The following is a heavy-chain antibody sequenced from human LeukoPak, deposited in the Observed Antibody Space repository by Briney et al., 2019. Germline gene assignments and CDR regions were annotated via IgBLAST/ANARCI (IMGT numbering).Heavy chain of an antibody. CDR1: GFTFSSYS. V-gene: IGHV3-48*04. CDR2: ISSSSSTI. D-gene: IGHD3-10*01. J-gene: IGHJ4*02. CDR3: ARVAYGSGSYYWFDY. Sequence: PGGSLRLSCAASGFTFSSYSMNWVRQAPGKGLEWVSYISSSSSTIYYADSVKGRFTISRDNAQNSLYLHMTSLRAEDSAVYYCARVAYGSGSYYWFDYWGQGTLVTVSS.